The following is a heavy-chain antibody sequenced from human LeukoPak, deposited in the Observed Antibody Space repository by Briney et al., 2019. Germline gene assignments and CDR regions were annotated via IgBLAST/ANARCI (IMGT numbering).Heavy chain of an antibody. Sequence: PGGSLRLSCEASGFTFSSYWMSWVRQAPGKGLEWVANIKQNGSEKYYVDSVKGRFTISRDNAKNSLYLQMNSLRAEDTAVYYCASVWFGEPPFDYWGQGTLVTVSS. V-gene: IGHV3-7*01. J-gene: IGHJ4*02. CDR2: IKQNGSEK. CDR3: ASVWFGEPPFDY. D-gene: IGHD3-10*01. CDR1: GFTFSSYW.